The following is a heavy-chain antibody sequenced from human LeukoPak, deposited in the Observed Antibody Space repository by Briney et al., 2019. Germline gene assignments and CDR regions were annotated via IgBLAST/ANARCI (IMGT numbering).Heavy chain of an antibody. Sequence: PSETLSLTCNVSGGSISSYYWSWIRQPPGKGLEWIGYIYYSGSTNYNPSLKSRVTISVDTSKNQFSLKLSSVTAADTAVYYCARDQDYGGNENWFDPWGQGTLVTVSS. V-gene: IGHV4-59*01. CDR2: IYYSGST. D-gene: IGHD4-23*01. CDR1: GGSISSYY. J-gene: IGHJ5*02. CDR3: ARDQDYGGNENWFDP.